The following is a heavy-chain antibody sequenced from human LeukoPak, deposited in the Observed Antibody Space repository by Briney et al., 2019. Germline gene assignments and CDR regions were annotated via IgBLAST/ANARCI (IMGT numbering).Heavy chain of an antibody. J-gene: IGHJ6*03. CDR2: IYYSGST. CDR1: GGSISSSSYY. V-gene: IGHV4-39*07. Sequence: WETLSLTCTVSGGSISSSSYYWGWIRQPPGKGLEWIGSIYYSGSTYYNPSLKSRVTISVDTSKNQFSLKLSSVTAADTAVYYCARASAVVAASFSGHYYYMDVWGKGTTVTVSS. CDR3: ARASAVVAASFSGHYYYMDV. D-gene: IGHD2-15*01.